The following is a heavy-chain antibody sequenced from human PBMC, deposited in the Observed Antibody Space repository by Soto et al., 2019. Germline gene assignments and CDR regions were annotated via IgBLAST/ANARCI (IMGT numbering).Heavy chain of an antibody. CDR1: GYTFTSYG. CDR3: ARGDDLDYYYAMDV. Sequence: ASVKVSCKASGYTFTSYGISWVRQAPGQGLEWMGWISAYNGNTNYAQKLQGRVTMTTDTSTSTAYMELRSLGSEDTAVYYCARGDDLDYYYAMDVWGQGTTVTVSS. V-gene: IGHV1-18*01. J-gene: IGHJ6*02. D-gene: IGHD3-16*01. CDR2: ISAYNGNT.